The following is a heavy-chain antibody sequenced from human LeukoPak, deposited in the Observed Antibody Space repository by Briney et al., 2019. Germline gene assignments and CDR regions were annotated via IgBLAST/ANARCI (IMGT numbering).Heavy chain of an antibody. D-gene: IGHD1-26*01. CDR3: AKDWGGSGSYPEY. V-gene: IGHV3-43D*03. Sequence: GSLRLSCAASGFTFDDYAMHWVRQAPGKGLEWVSLISRDGGRIYYADSVKGRFTISRDNSKNSLYLQMNSLRAEDTALYYCAKDWGGSGSYPEYWGQGTLVTVSS. J-gene: IGHJ4*02. CDR2: ISRDGGRI. CDR1: GFTFDDYA.